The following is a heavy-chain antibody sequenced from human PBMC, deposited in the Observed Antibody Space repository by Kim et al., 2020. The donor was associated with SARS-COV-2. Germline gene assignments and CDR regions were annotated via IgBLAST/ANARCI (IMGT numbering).Heavy chain of an antibody. Sequence: GGSLRLSCAASGFTFDDYGMSWVRQAPGKGLEWVSGINWNGGSTGYADSVKGRFTISRDNAKNSLYLQMNSLRAEDTALYYCARDPPTFYDSSGSDYWGQGNLVTVSS. J-gene: IGHJ4*02. CDR2: INWNGGST. V-gene: IGHV3-20*04. CDR3: ARDPPTFYDSSGSDY. D-gene: IGHD3-22*01. CDR1: GFTFDDYG.